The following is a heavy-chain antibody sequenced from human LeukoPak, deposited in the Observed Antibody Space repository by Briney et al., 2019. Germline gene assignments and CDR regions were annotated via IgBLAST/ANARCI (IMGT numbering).Heavy chain of an antibody. Sequence: SETLSLTCAVSGGSISSGSYYWSWIRQPAGKGLEWIGRIYTSGSTNYNPSLKSRVTISVDTSKNQFSLKLSSVTAADTAVYYCARGATSGWYVGDYWGQGTLVTVSS. CDR3: ARGATSGWYVGDY. CDR1: GGSISSGSYY. V-gene: IGHV4-61*02. J-gene: IGHJ4*02. D-gene: IGHD6-19*01. CDR2: IYTSGST.